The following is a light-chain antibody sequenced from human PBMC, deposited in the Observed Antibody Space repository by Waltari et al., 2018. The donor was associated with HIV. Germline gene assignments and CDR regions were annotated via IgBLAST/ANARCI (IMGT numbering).Light chain of an antibody. CDR3: QSADSSGTYV. CDR1: GLATQN. V-gene: IGLV3-25*03. Sequence: SYELKQPPSVSVSPGQTAMITCPGDGLATQNAFWYQQKAGHAPVVVMYKDTERPLGIPERFSGSISGTTVTLTINEVQAEDEADYYCQSADSSGTYVFGSGTKVTVL. J-gene: IGLJ1*01. CDR2: KDT.